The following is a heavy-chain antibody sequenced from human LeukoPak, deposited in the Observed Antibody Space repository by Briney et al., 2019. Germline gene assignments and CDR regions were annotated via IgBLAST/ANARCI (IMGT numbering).Heavy chain of an antibody. CDR3: ARNMALDY. CDR1: GYSFNGYD. J-gene: IGHJ4*02. D-gene: IGHD2/OR15-2a*01. V-gene: IGHV1-8*01. Sequence: ASVKVSCKASGYSFNGYDINWVRQAAGQGLEWMGRINPGTDNTEYAQKFQGRVTMTKDTSIRTVYMELSSLRSDDAAVYYCARNMALDYWGQGSLVTVSS. CDR2: INPGTDNT.